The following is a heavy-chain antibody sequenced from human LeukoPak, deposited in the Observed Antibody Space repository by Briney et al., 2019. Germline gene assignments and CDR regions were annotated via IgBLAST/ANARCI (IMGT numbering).Heavy chain of an antibody. CDR2: MNPNSGNT. V-gene: IGHV1-8*01. Sequence: GASVKVSCKASGYTFTSYDINWVGQAAGQGLEGMGWMNPNSGNTGYAQKFQGRDTMTRNTSISTAYMELSSLRSEDTAVYYCARGVADYDFWSGTVDYYYGMDVWGQGTTVTVSS. D-gene: IGHD3-3*01. CDR3: ARGVADYDFWSGTVDYYYGMDV. CDR1: GYTFTSYD. J-gene: IGHJ6*02.